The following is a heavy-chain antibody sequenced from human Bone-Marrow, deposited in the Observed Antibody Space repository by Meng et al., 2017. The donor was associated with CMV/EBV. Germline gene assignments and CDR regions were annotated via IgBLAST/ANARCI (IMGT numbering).Heavy chain of an antibody. CDR3: AKAEEPSQLIESYLDY. D-gene: IGHD1-1*01. Sequence: GESLKISFAASGFSINDYAMTWVRQAPGKGLEWVPAIRGNGDITHYADSVRGRFTISRDNSKNTLYLQMHSLRAEDTAVYYCAKAEEPSQLIESYLDYWGQGTLVTVSS. V-gene: IGHV3-23*01. CDR1: GFSINDYA. CDR2: IRGNGDIT. J-gene: IGHJ4*02.